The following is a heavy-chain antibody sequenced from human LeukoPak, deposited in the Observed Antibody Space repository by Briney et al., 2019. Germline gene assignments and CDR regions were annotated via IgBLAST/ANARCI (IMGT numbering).Heavy chain of an antibody. CDR2: INPNSGGT. D-gene: IGHD1-26*01. V-gene: IGHV1-2*02. CDR1: GYTFTDYY. J-gene: IGHJ4*02. CDR3: AREGSTGRPGGY. Sequence: ASXXVSCKASGYTFTDYYIHWVRQAPGQGGEWMGWINPNSGGTNYAQKFQGGGTKTRETVIKTAYMELNTPRSADTAVYYCAREGSTGRPGGYWGQGTLVTVSS.